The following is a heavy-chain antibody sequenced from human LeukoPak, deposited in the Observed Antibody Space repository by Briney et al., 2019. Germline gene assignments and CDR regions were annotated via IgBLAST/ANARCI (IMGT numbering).Heavy chain of an antibody. D-gene: IGHD3-3*01. CDR2: ISSSGSTI. V-gene: IGHV3-48*04. CDR1: GFTFSSYA. J-gene: IGHJ6*02. Sequence: GGSLRLSCAASGFTFSSYAMSWVRQAPGKGLEWVSYISSSGSTIYYADSVKGRFTISRDNAKNSLYLQMNSLRAEDTAVYYCARDHDFWSGYPTPYYYYYGMDVWGQGTTVTVSS. CDR3: ARDHDFWSGYPTPYYYYYGMDV.